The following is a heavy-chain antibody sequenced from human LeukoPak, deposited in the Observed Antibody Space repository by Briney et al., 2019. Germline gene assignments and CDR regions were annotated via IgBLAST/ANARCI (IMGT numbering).Heavy chain of an antibody. CDR1: GFTFRNYG. D-gene: IGHD2-2*01. CDR3: ARDSCSSVSCYDY. V-gene: IGHV3-33*01. Sequence: GGSLRLSCAASGFTFRNYGMHWVRLAPGKGLEWVAAIQNDGSIKYYADSVKGRFTISRDDSKNTLCLQMNSLRAEDAAVYYCARDSCSSVSCYDYWGQGTLVTVSS. CDR2: IQNDGSIK. J-gene: IGHJ4*02.